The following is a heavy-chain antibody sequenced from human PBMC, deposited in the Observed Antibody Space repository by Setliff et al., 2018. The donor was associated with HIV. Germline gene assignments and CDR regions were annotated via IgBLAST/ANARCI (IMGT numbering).Heavy chain of an antibody. J-gene: IGHJ4*02. CDR2: ISSDGSST. CDR1: GFTFSSYW. V-gene: IGHV3-74*01. D-gene: IGHD2-8*01. CDR3: ARGATDRYCSNGVCLNLDC. Sequence: GGSLRLSCAASGFTFSSYWMHWVRQATGKGLVWVSRISSDGSSTSYADSVKGRFTISRDNAKNTLYLQMNSLRAEDTAVYYCARGATDRYCSNGVCLNLDCWGQGALVTVSS.